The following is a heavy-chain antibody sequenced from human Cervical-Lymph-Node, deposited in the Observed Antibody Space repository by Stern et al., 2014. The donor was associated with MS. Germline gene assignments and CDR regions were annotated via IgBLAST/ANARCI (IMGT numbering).Heavy chain of an antibody. D-gene: IGHD4-17*01. CDR3: ATPVAAVTTYY. Sequence: QVQLVQSGGGVVQPGRSLRLSCAASGYTFSSYPMHWVRQAPGKGLEWVAVISYDGSNKNYAEYVKGRFTISRDNSKNTVYLQMNSLRAEDTAVYYCATPVAAVTTYYWGQGTLVTVSS. V-gene: IGHV3-30*01. CDR1: GYTFSSYP. J-gene: IGHJ4*02. CDR2: ISYDGSNK.